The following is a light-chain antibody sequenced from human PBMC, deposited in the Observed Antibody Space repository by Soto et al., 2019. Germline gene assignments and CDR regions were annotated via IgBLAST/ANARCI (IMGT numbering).Light chain of an antibody. Sequence: EIVLTQSPGTLSLSPGDRATLSFSASQSVTSTYFAWYQQKPGQAPRLLIYGASRRAIGIPDRFSGSGSGTDFTLTISRLEPEDFAVYYCQQYGSSLYTFGQGTKLEIK. CDR2: GAS. CDR3: QQYGSSLYT. J-gene: IGKJ2*01. CDR1: QSVTSTY. V-gene: IGKV3-20*01.